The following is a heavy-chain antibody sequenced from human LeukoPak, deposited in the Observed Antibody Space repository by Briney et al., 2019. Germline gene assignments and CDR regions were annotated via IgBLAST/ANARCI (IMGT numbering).Heavy chain of an antibody. J-gene: IGHJ6*03. Sequence: GGSLRLSCASSGFTFTKYWMTWVRQAPGKGLEWVANINKDGSEKYYVDSVEGRFTMSRDNAKNSLYLQMNSLRAEDTAVYYCARGTYGYYMDVWGKGTTVTVSS. CDR3: ARGTYGYYMDV. V-gene: IGHV3-7*01. D-gene: IGHD4-17*01. CDR1: GFTFTKYW. CDR2: INKDGSEK.